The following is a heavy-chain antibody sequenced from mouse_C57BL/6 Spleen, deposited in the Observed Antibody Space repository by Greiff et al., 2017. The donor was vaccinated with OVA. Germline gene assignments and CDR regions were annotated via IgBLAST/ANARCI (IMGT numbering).Heavy chain of an antibody. Sequence: QVQLQQSGPELVKPGASVKISCKASGYAFSSSWMNWVKQRPGKGLEWIGRIYPGDGVTNYNGKFKGKATLTANKSSSTAYMQLSSLTSEDSAVYFGARGGYSTSPYYYAMDYWGQGTSVTVSA. V-gene: IGHV1-82*01. CDR3: ARGGYSTSPYYYAMDY. J-gene: IGHJ4*01. CDR1: GYAFSSSW. CDR2: IYPGDGVT. D-gene: IGHD3-1*01.